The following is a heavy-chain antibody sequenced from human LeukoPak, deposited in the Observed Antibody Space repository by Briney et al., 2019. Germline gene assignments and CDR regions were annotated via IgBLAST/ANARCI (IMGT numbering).Heavy chain of an antibody. CDR3: AKDLDASGRQNDYYYGMDV. CDR2: ITWDSGRI. Sequence: PGGSLRLSCAASGFSFHDYDMHWVRQAPGKGLEWVAGITWDSGRIGYADSVKGRFTVSRDNAQNSLYLQMNSLRPEDTALYYCAKDLDASGRQNDYYYGMDVWGQGTTVTVSS. J-gene: IGHJ6*02. CDR1: GFSFHDYD. D-gene: IGHD3-10*01. V-gene: IGHV3-9*01.